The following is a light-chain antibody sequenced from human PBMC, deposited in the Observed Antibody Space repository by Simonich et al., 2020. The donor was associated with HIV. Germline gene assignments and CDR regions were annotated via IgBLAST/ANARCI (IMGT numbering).Light chain of an antibody. CDR3: QQYNNWWT. Sequence: EIVLTQSPGTLSLSPGERATLSCRASQSVSSNVAWYQQRPGQAPRLLIYGASTRATGIPARFSGSGAGTEFTLTINSMQSEDFAVYYCQQYNNWWTFGQGTKVEIK. CDR1: QSVSSN. J-gene: IGKJ1*01. CDR2: GAS. V-gene: IGKV3-15*01.